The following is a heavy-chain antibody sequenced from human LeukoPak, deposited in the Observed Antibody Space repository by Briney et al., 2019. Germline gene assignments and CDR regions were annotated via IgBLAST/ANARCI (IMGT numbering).Heavy chain of an antibody. V-gene: IGHV3-15*01. D-gene: IGHD3-10*01. CDR2: IKSKTDGGTT. CDR3: TTHLGFGGPKQDY. J-gene: IGHJ4*02. CDR1: GFTFSNAW. Sequence: GGSLRLSCAASGFTFSNAWMSWVRQAPGKGLEWVGRIKSKTDGGTTDYAAPVKGRFTISRDDSKNTLYLQMNSLKTEDTAVYYCTTHLGFGGPKQDYWGQGTLVTVSS.